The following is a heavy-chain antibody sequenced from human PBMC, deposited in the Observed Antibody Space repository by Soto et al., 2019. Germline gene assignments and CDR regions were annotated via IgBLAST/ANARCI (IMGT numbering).Heavy chain of an antibody. CDR1: GGSISSYY. CDR3: ARDHCSSTSCYVPWFDP. CDR2: IYYSGST. D-gene: IGHD2-2*01. Sequence: PSETLSLTCTVSGGSISSYYWSWIRQPPGKGLEWIGYIYYSGSTNYNPSLKSRVTISVDTSKNQFSLKLSSVTAADTAVYYCARDHCSSTSCYVPWFDPWGQGTLVTV. V-gene: IGHV4-59*01. J-gene: IGHJ5*02.